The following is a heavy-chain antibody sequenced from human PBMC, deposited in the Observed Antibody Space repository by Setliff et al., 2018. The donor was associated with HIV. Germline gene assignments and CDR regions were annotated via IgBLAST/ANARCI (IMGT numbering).Heavy chain of an antibody. CDR1: GYTFTSYG. CDR3: ARKYTGGPLDY. Sequence: ASVKVSCRASGYTFTSYGITWVRQAPGQGLEWMGWISTYNGNTHYAQKLQGRVTMTTDTSTSTAYMELRSLRSDDTAMYYCARKYTGGPLDYWGQGTLVTVSS. CDR2: ISTYNGNT. J-gene: IGHJ4*02. V-gene: IGHV1-18*01. D-gene: IGHD6-19*01.